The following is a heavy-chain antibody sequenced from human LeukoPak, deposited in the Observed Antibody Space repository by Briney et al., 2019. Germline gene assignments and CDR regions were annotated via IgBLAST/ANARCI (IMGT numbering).Heavy chain of an antibody. D-gene: IGHD3-16*02. CDR1: GFTFSDYY. Sequence: GGSLRLSCATSGFTFSDYYMSWIRQAPGKGLEWVSYISSSGSPIYYADSVKGRFTISRDNAKNSLFLQMYSLRAEDTAVYHCARGSFLITFGGFIGWGQGTLVTVSS. V-gene: IGHV3-11*04. CDR2: ISSSGSPI. J-gene: IGHJ4*02. CDR3: ARGSFLITFGGFIG.